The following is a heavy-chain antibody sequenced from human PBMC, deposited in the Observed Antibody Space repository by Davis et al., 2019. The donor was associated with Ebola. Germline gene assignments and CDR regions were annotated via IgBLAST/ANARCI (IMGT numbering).Heavy chain of an antibody. V-gene: IGHV3-66*01. CDR1: GFTVSSTY. J-gene: IGHJ6*02. Sequence: GGSLRLSCAASGFTVSSTYMSWVRQAPGKGLEWVSVIYSGDNTDYADSVKGRFSISRDNAKNTLYLQMNSLRAEDTAVYYCARDQFVSWFGELLTHYYYYGMDVWGQGTTVTVSS. D-gene: IGHD3-10*01. CDR3: ARDQFVSWFGELLTHYYYYGMDV. CDR2: IYSGDNT.